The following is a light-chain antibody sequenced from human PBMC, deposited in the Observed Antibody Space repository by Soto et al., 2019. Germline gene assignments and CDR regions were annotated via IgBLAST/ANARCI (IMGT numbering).Light chain of an antibody. J-gene: IGKJ1*01. CDR1: QSISTW. Sequence: DIQMTQSPSTLSASVGDRVTITCRASQSISTWLAWYQQKPGEAPKLLIYDASSLQSGVPSRFSGSGSGTEFTLTINTLQPDNFATYYCQQYDSYPWTFGQGTKVDIK. V-gene: IGKV1-5*01. CDR2: DAS. CDR3: QQYDSYPWT.